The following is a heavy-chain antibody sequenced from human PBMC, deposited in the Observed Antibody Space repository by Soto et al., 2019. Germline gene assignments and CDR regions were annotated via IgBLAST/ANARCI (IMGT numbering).Heavy chain of an antibody. Sequence: GGSLRLSCAASGFTFSSYSMNWVRQAPGKGLEWVSYISSSSSTIYYADSVKGRFTISRDNAKNSLYLQMNSLRDEDTAVYYCARDPHLTGDYYYGMDVWGQGTTVTVSS. D-gene: IGHD7-27*01. CDR3: ARDPHLTGDYYYGMDV. CDR2: ISSSSSTI. V-gene: IGHV3-48*02. CDR1: GFTFSSYS. J-gene: IGHJ6*02.